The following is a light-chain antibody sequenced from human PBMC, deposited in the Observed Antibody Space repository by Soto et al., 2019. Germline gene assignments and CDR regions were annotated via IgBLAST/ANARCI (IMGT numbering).Light chain of an antibody. CDR3: QQYNNWPFS. CDR1: QDVTTN. V-gene: IGKV3-15*01. J-gene: IGKJ5*01. CDR2: DIS. Sequence: EISMTQFRAIRLASRGGGATLSYRAAQDVTTNFAWYQLGRGKTPRLLIYDISTRDTGVPARFRGSGSGTECTLAISGLQSEDFELYFCQQYNNWPFSFGPGTRLEIK.